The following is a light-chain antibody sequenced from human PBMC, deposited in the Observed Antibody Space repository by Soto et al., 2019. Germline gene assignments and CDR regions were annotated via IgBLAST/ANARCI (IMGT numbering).Light chain of an antibody. V-gene: IGLV2-14*01. Sequence: QSVLTQPPSASGSPGQSVTISCTGSSSDIGGYNFVSWYQQYPGKAPKLIIYEVSNRPSGVSNRFSGSKSGNTASLTISGLQAEDEADYYCISYTPSSTWVFGGGTKVTVL. CDR1: SSDIGGYNF. CDR3: ISYTPSSTWV. CDR2: EVS. J-gene: IGLJ3*02.